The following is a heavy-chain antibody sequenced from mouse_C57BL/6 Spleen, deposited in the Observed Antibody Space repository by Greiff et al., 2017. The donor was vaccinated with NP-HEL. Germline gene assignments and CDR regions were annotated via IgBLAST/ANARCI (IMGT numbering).Heavy chain of an antibody. D-gene: IGHD1-1*01. CDR2: INPYNGDT. V-gene: IGHV1-20*01. J-gene: IGHJ2*01. CDR1: GYSFTGYF. Sequence: VQLQQSGPELVKPGDSVKISCKASGYSFTGYFMNWVMQSHGKSLEWIGRINPYNGDTFYNQKFKGKASLTVDKSSSTAHMELRSLTSEDSAVYYCARGMYYYGSSHYFDYWGQGTTLTVSS. CDR3: ARGMYYYGSSHYFDY.